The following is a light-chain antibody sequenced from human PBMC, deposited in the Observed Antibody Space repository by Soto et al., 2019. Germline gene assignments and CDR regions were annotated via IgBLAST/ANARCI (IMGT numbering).Light chain of an antibody. Sequence: QSVLTQPPSTSGTPGQRVTISCSGSRSNIGSNTVTWYQQLPGTAPKLLIYSNNQRPSGVPDRFSGSKSGTSASLAISGLQSEDEADYYCAAWDDSLNGSYVLGTGTKVTVL. CDR2: SNN. CDR1: RSNIGSNT. J-gene: IGLJ1*01. V-gene: IGLV1-44*01. CDR3: AAWDDSLNGSYV.